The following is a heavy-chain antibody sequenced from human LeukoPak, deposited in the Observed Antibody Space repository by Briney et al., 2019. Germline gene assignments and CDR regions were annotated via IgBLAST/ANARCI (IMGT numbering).Heavy chain of an antibody. V-gene: IGHV1-18*01. Sequence: ASVKVSCKASGYTFTSYGISWVRQAPGQGLECMGWISAYNGNTNYAQKLQGRVTMTTDTSTSTAYMELRSLRSDDTAVYYCARVVVVVPAAIRNYYYYYYMDVWGKGTTVTVSS. D-gene: IGHD2-2*02. CDR3: ARVVVVVPAAIRNYYYYYYMDV. J-gene: IGHJ6*03. CDR1: GYTFTSYG. CDR2: ISAYNGNT.